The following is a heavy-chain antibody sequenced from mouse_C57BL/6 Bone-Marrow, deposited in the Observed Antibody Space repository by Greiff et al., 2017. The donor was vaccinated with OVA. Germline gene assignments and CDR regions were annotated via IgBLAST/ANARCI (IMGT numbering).Heavy chain of an antibody. J-gene: IGHJ3*01. CDR1: GYSITSGYY. Sequence: EVKLQESGPGLVKPSQSLSLTCSVTGYSITSGYYWNWIRQFPGNKLEWMGYISYDGSNNYKPSLKNRISITRDTSKNQFFLKLNSVTTEDTATYYCARDYYGSSYGYWGQGTLVTVSA. D-gene: IGHD1-1*01. V-gene: IGHV3-6*01. CDR3: ARDYYGSSYGY. CDR2: ISYDGSN.